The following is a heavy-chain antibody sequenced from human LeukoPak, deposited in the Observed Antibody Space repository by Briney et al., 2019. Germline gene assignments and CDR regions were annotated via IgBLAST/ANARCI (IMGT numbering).Heavy chain of an antibody. Sequence: GGSLRLSCAASGFTFSSFGIHWVRQAPGRGLEWVAVISYDGSHKFYADSVKGRFTISRDTSKNTLYLQIDSPRAEDTAIYYCAKEEMGTITGYYLDYWGQGNLVTVSP. CDR2: ISYDGSHK. V-gene: IGHV3-30*18. CDR3: AKEEMGTITGYYLDY. D-gene: IGHD5-24*01. CDR1: GFTFSSFG. J-gene: IGHJ4*02.